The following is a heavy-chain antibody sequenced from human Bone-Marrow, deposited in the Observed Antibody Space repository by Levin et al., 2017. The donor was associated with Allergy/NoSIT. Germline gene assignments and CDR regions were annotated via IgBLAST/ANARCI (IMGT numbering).Heavy chain of an antibody. J-gene: IGHJ6*02. V-gene: IGHV1-8*01. Sequence: GASVKVSCKASGYTFTSYDINWVRQATGQGLEWMGWMNPNSGNTGYAQKFQGRVTMTRNTSISTAYMELSSLRSEDTAVYYCALLAPGDYYYGMDVWGQGTTVTVSS. D-gene: IGHD2-8*02. CDR2: MNPNSGNT. CDR1: GYTFTSYD. CDR3: ALLAPGDYYYGMDV.